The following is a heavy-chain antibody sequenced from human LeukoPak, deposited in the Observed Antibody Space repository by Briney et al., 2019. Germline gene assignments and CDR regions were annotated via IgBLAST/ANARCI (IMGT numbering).Heavy chain of an antibody. CDR1: GGSIRSSYYY. D-gene: IGHD1-26*01. CDR3: ASNGASYSGSYYADY. V-gene: IGHV4-39*01. CDR2: IYDSGST. Sequence: SETLSLTCTVSGGSIRSSYYYWDWIRQPPGKGLEWIGRIYDSGSTYYNPSLKSRVTISVDTSKNQFSLKLNSVTAADTAVYYCASNGASYSGSYYADYWGQGTLVTVSS. J-gene: IGHJ4*02.